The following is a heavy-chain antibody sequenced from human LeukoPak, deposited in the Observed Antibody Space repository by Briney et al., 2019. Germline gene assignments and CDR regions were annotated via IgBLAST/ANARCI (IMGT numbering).Heavy chain of an antibody. Sequence: GGSLRLSCAASGFTFSSYGMSWVRQAPGKGLEWVSAISGSGGSTYYADSVKGRFTISRDNSKNTLYLQMNSLRAEDTAVYYCAKVSYEKLLWFGELLNWFDPWGQGTLVTVSS. V-gene: IGHV3-23*01. J-gene: IGHJ5*02. D-gene: IGHD3-10*01. CDR1: GFTFSSYG. CDR3: AKVSYEKLLWFGELLNWFDP. CDR2: ISGSGGST.